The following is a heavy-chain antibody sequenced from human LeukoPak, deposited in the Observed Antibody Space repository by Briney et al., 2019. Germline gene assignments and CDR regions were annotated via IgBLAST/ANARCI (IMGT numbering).Heavy chain of an antibody. CDR1: GYSFTNYW. D-gene: IGHD1-26*01. J-gene: IGHJ3*02. CDR3: ARQTIKNSGSYWYDAFDI. CDR2: IYPGDSDT. Sequence: GESLKISCKGSGYSFTNYWIGWVRQMPGKGLEWMGIIYPGDSDTTYSPSFQGQVTISADKSISTAYLQWSSLKASDTAMYYCARQTIKNSGSYWYDAFDIWGQGTMVTVSS. V-gene: IGHV5-51*01.